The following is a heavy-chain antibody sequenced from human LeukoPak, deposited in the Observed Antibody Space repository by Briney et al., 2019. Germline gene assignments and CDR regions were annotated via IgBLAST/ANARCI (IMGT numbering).Heavy chain of an antibody. V-gene: IGHV4-4*07. CDR3: ARGHPSNYVMDV. CDR1: GGSISGYY. J-gene: IGHJ6*02. CDR2: IFGSGST. Sequence: SETLSLTCTVSGGSISGYYWDWTRQPAGKGLEWIGRIFGSGSTNYNPSLKSRVTMSVDTSKNQFSLNLNSVTAADTAVYYCARGHPSNYVMDVWGQGTTVTVSS.